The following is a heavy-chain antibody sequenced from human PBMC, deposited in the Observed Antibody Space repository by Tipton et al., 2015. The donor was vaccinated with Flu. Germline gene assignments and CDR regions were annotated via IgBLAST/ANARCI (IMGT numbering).Heavy chain of an antibody. CDR2: ISDSGTST. Sequence: SLRLSCAASGFTFSNYAMNWVRQPPGKGLEWVSGISDSGTSTYYGDFVKGRFTVSRDNSKNTLYLQMNSLRAEDTAVYYCAKDGSSGWGSWFDSWGHGTLATVSS. D-gene: IGHD6-19*01. J-gene: IGHJ5*01. CDR1: GFTFSNYA. CDR3: AKDGSSGWGSWFDS. V-gene: IGHV3-23*01.